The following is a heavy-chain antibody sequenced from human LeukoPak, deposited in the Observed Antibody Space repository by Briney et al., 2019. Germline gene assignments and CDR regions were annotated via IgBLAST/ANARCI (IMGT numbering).Heavy chain of an antibody. CDR2: TSGSGGNP. D-gene: IGHD3-10*01. V-gene: IGHV3-23*01. CDR3: GKETGIILVRGAVDY. J-gene: IGHJ4*02. Sequence: GGSLRLSCAASGFAFSSYAMSWVRQAPGKGLEWVSVTSGSGGNPYYADSVKGRSTISRDNSKNTVYLHMNSLRAEDTALYYCGKETGIILVRGAVDYWGQGTLVTVSS. CDR1: GFAFSSYA.